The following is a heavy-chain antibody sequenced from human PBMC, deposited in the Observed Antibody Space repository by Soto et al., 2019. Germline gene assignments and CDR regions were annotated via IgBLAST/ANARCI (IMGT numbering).Heavy chain of an antibody. V-gene: IGHV4-34*01. D-gene: IGHD6-19*01. J-gene: IGHJ4*02. CDR2: INHSGST. CDR1: GGSFSGYY. Sequence: SETLSLTCAVYGGSFSGYYWSWIRQPPGKGLEWIGEINHSGSTNYNPSLKSRVTISVNTSKNQFSLKLSSVTAADTAVYYCARVGSSGRPDYWSQGTLVTVSS. CDR3: ARVGSSGRPDY.